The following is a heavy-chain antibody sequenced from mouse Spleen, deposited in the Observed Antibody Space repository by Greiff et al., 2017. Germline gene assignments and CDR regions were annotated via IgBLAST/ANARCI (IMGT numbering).Heavy chain of an antibody. CDR3: ARCKNYYAMDY. CDR1: GFTFSDYG. Sequence: EVHLVESGGGLVKPGGSLKLSCAASGFTFSDYGMHWVRQAPEKGLEWVAYISSGSSTIYYADTVKGRFTISRDNAKNTLFLQMTSLRSEDTAMYYCARCKNYYAMDYWGQGTSVTVSS. V-gene: IGHV5-17*01. CDR2: ISSGSSTI. J-gene: IGHJ4*01.